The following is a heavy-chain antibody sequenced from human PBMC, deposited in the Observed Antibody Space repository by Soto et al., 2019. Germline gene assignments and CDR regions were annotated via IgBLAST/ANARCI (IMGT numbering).Heavy chain of an antibody. V-gene: IGHV3-15*07. CDR3: TTEIGDSSCYPGLCGPGY. CDR1: GFTFSNAW. D-gene: IGHD2-15*01. Sequence: EVQLVESGGGLVKPGGSLRLSCAASGFTFSNAWMNWVRQAPGKGLEWVGRIKSKTDGGTTDYAAPVKGRFTISRDDSKNTLYLQIDSMKTEDTAVYYCTTEIGDSSCYPGLCGPGYCGQGTLVTVAP. J-gene: IGHJ4*02. CDR2: IKSKTDGGTT.